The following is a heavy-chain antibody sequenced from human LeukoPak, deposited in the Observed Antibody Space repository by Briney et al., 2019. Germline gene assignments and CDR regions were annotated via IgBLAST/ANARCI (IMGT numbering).Heavy chain of an antibody. V-gene: IGHV3-9*01. CDR1: GFTFDDYA. J-gene: IGHJ4*02. CDR3: AKDISFSAGSGFDY. CDR2: ISWNSGSI. D-gene: IGHD6-25*01. Sequence: GRSLRLSCAASGFTFDDYAMHWVRHAPGKGLEWVSGISWNSGSIVYADSVKGRFTISRDNAKNSLYLQMNSLRAEDTALYYCAKDISFSAGSGFDYWGQGTLVTVSS.